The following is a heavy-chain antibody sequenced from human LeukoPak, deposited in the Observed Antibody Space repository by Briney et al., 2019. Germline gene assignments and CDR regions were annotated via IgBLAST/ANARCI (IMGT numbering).Heavy chain of an antibody. D-gene: IGHD1-7*01. CDR3: ARRGTGTFNDY. V-gene: IGHV5-51*01. J-gene: IGHJ4*02. CDR2: IYPGDSDT. CDR1: GYNFDNFW. Sequence: GESLQISCKASGYNFDNFWIGWVRQLPGKGLEWMGIIYPGDSDTRYSPSFQGQVTISADKSISTAYLQWSSLKASDTAMYYCARRGTGTFNDYWGQGTLVTVSS.